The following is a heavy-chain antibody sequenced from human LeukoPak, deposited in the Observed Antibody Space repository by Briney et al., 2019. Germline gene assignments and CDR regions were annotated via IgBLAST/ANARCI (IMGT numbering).Heavy chain of an antibody. J-gene: IGHJ4*02. CDR2: IWYDGSNK. V-gene: IGHV3-33*01. CDR3: ARGSGSRRGFDY. Sequence: PGRSLRLSCAASGFTFSSYGMHWVRQAPGKGLEWVAVIWYDGSNKYYADSVKGRFTISRGNSKNTLYLQMNSLRAEDTAVYYCARGSGSRRGFDYWGQGTLVTVSS. CDR1: GFTFSSYG. D-gene: IGHD3-10*01.